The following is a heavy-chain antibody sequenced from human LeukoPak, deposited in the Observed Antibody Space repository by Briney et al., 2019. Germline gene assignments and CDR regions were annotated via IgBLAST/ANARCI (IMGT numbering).Heavy chain of an antibody. CDR1: GFTFSDFY. D-gene: IGHD6-13*01. J-gene: IGHJ4*02. CDR3: ATSGIVASGTGLAY. V-gene: IGHV3-11*01. Sequence: PGGPLRLSCAASGFTFSDFYMSWIRQAPGKGLEWVSYISSSGSTMYYIDSVKGRYTISRDNAKNSLYLQMNSLRAEDSAIYYCATSGIVASGTGLAYWGQGTLVTVFS. CDR2: ISSSGSTM.